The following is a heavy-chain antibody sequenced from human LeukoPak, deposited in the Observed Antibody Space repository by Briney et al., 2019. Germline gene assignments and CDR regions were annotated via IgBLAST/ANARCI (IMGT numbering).Heavy chain of an antibody. V-gene: IGHV3-72*01. Sequence: PGGSLRLSCAASGFTFSDHYMDWVRQAPGKGLEWVGRTRKKTNSYTTEYAASVKGRFTISRDDSKNSLYLQMNSLKAEDTAVYYCTRVVLVGTTYSYFDYWGQGTLVTVFS. CDR1: GFTFSDHY. CDR3: TRVVLVGTTYSYFDY. D-gene: IGHD1-26*01. J-gene: IGHJ4*02. CDR2: TRKKTNSYTT.